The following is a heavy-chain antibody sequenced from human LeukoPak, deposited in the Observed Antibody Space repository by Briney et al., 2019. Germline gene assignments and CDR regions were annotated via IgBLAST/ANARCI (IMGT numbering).Heavy chain of an antibody. CDR3: ARAPNFYYDSSSSFSRPYYFDS. Sequence: PSETLSLTCTVSGASITSSYWTWVRRPPGKGLEWIGCIYYSGTTNYSPSLKSRVTISVDTSKSQFSLRLSSVTAADTAVYYCARAPNFYYDSSSSFSRPYYFDSWGQGARVTVSS. CDR1: GASITSSY. V-gene: IGHV4-59*01. D-gene: IGHD3-22*01. J-gene: IGHJ4*02. CDR2: IYYSGTT.